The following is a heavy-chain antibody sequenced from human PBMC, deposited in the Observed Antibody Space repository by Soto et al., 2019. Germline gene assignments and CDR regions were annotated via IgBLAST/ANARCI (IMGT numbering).Heavy chain of an antibody. V-gene: IGHV4-4*02. D-gene: IGHD3-22*01. CDR1: GGSISSSNW. CDR3: ARDLGYYESDGYFDY. Sequence: PSETLSLTCAVSGGSISSSNWWSWVRQPPGKGLEWIGEIYHSGSTNYNPSLKSRVTISVDKSKNQFSLKLSSVTAADTAVYYCARDLGYYESDGYFDYWGQGALVTVSS. J-gene: IGHJ4*02. CDR2: IYHSGST.